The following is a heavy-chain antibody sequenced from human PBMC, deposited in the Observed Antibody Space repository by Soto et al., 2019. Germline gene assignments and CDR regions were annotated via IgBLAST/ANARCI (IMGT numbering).Heavy chain of an antibody. D-gene: IGHD3-22*01. Sequence: GGSLRLSCAASGFTVSSNYMSWVRQAPGKVLEWVSVIYSGGSTYYAGSVKGRFTISRDNSKNTLYLQMNSLRAEDTAVYYCARGKEYYDSSGYYYERHYYYGMDVSGQGTTVTVSS. CDR3: ARGKEYYDSSGYYYERHYYYGMDV. J-gene: IGHJ6*02. CDR2: IYSGGST. CDR1: GFTVSSNY. V-gene: IGHV3-53*01.